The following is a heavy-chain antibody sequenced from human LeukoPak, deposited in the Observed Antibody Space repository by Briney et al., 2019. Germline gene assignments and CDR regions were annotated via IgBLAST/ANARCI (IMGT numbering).Heavy chain of an antibody. Sequence: PGGSLRLSCAASGFTFSSYGMHWVRQAPGKGLEWVAVISYDGSNKYYADSVKGRFTISRDSSKNTLYLQMNSLRAEDTAVYYCACITMVRGVTNSEGWGQGTLVTVSS. CDR1: GFTFSSYG. J-gene: IGHJ4*02. V-gene: IGHV3-30*03. CDR3: ACITMVRGVTNSEG. D-gene: IGHD3-10*01. CDR2: ISYDGSNK.